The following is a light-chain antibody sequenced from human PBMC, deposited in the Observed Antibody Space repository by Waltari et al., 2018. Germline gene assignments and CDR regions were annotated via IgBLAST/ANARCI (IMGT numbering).Light chain of an antibody. CDR2: HAS. CDR1: QSIGIY. Sequence: ELVFTQSPGTRSLSPGERATLSFRASQSIGIYLAWYQQKPVQAPRLLMYHASSRATGIPDRFSGSGSGTDFSLTISRLEPEDFAVYYCQKYESLPATFGQGTKVEIK. V-gene: IGKV3-20*01. CDR3: QKYESLPAT. J-gene: IGKJ1*01.